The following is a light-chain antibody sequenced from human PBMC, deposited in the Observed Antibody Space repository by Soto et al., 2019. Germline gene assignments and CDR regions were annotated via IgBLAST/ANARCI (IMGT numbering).Light chain of an antibody. CDR1: QSVSSSY. V-gene: IGKV3-20*01. CDR3: QQYGSSPT. Sequence: EIVLTQSPGTLSLSPGERATLSCRASQSVSSSYLAWYQQKPGQAPRLLIYGASSRTTGIPDRFSGSGSGTGLPLTISRLEPEDFAVYYCQQYGSSPTCGQGTKVKIK. CDR2: GAS. J-gene: IGKJ1*01.